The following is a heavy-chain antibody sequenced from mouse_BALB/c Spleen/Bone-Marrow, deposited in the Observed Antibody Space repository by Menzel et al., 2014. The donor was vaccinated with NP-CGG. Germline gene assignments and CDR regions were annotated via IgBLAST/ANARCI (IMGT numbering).Heavy chain of an antibody. D-gene: IGHD3-2*01. V-gene: IGHV14-3*02. J-gene: IGHJ3*01. CDR1: GFNIKDTY. Sequence: EVQFQQSGAELVKPGASVKLSCTASGFNIKDTYMHWVKQRPEQGLEWIGRIDPANGNTKYDPKFQGKATITADTSSNTAYLQLSSLTSEDTAVYYCATTDSSGVFAYWGQGTLVTVSA. CDR2: IDPANGNT. CDR3: ATTDSSGVFAY.